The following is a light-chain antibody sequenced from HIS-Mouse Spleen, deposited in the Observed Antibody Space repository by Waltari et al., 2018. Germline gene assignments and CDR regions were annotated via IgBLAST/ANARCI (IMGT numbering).Light chain of an antibody. CDR3: YSTDSSGNHRV. V-gene: IGLV3-10*01. CDR1: ALPNKY. J-gene: IGLJ2*01. CDR2: EES. Sequence: SYELTQPPSVSVSPGQTARITCSGDALPNKYAYWYQQKSGQAPVLVLYEESKRPSGIPEGFSGSSSGTMATLTISGAQVEDEADYYCYSTDSSGNHRVFGGGTKLTVL.